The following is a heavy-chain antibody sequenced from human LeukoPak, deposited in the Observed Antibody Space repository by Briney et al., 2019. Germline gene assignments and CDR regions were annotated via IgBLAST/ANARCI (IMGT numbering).Heavy chain of an antibody. CDR2: ISSSGSTI. D-gene: IGHD2-21*02. J-gene: IGHJ3*02. Sequence: GGSLRLSCAASGFTFSSYAMSWVRQAPGKGLEWVSYISSSGSTIYYADSVKGRFTISRDNSKNTLYLLMNSLRAEDTALYYCAKVVAPYCGGDCYSIWGQGTVVTVSS. CDR3: AKVVAPYCGGDCYSI. V-gene: IGHV3-23*01. CDR1: GFTFSSYA.